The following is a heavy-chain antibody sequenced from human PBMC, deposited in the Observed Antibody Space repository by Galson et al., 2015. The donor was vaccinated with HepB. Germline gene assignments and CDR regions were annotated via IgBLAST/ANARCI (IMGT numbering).Heavy chain of an antibody. D-gene: IGHD4-17*01. V-gene: IGHV3-7*01. J-gene: IGHJ3*02. CDR1: GFTFNTYW. CDR3: ARASYGDWGSDAFDI. CDR2: MKADGSER. Sequence: SLRLSCAAAGFTFNTYWMTWIRQAPGKGLEWVANMKADGSERHYVDSVRGRFTISRDNAKNSLYLQMNSLRAEDSAVYYCARASYGDWGSDAFDIWGQGTMVTVSS.